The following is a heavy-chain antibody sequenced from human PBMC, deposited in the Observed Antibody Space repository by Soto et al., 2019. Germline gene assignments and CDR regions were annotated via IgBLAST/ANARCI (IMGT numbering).Heavy chain of an antibody. CDR3: ARDRTHLHATTGRIDS. CDR2: ITYSGNT. J-gene: IGHJ4*02. V-gene: IGHV4-30-4*01. D-gene: IGHD1-7*01. CDR1: GDSITNAEYN. Sequence: PXESLSLTCTVSGDSITNAEYNWTWIRQPPGKGLEYIGYITYSGNTFYKSSLKSRINMSLDTSKNQFSLRLTSVTAADTAVYYRARDRTHLHATTGRIDSWGQRMLVTVSS.